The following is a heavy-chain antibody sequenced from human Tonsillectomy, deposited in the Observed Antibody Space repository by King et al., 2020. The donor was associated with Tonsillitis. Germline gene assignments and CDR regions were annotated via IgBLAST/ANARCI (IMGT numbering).Heavy chain of an antibody. J-gene: IGHJ4*02. D-gene: IGHD4/OR15-4a*01. CDR3: AKGRADYGLRGYFDY. V-gene: IGHV3-30*18. CDR1: GTKFSTYG. CDR2: ISYYGSNK. Sequence: VQLVEAGGGVVQPGRPLRPSCAASGTKFSTYGMHWVSQGPGKGLEWVALISYYGSNKYYANSVKGRFTISRDNSKNTLDLQMNSLKAEDTAVYYCAKGRADYGLRGYFDYWGQGTLVTVSS.